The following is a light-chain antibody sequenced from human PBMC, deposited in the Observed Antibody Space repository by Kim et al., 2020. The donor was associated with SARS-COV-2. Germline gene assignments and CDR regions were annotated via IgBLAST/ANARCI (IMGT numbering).Light chain of an antibody. V-gene: IGKV1-39*01. CDR2: AAS. CDR1: QSISSY. CDR3: QQSYSTPWT. J-gene: IGKJ1*01. Sequence: ASVRDSVTITSRASQSISSYLNWYQQKPGKAPRLLIYAASSLQGGVPSRFSGSGSGTDFTLTISSLQPEDFATYYCQQSYSTPWTFGQGTKVDIK.